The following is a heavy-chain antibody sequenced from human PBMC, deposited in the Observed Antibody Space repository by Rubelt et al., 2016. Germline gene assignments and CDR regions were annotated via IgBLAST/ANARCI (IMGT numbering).Heavy chain of an antibody. J-gene: IGHJ5*02. D-gene: IGHD3-16*01. CDR2: LNFDGRT. CDR3: ARHRIIRDMTLGGWFDP. V-gene: IGHV4-39*01. Sequence: QLQLQESGPGLVKPSETLSLTCTVSGGSISSSSYYWGWIRQPPGKGLEWIGSLNFDGRTFYNPSLRSRVIRSGARSKNQLTRNVISVTAADTAVYFCARHRIIRDMTLGGWFDPWGQGTLATVSA. CDR1: GGSISSSSYY.